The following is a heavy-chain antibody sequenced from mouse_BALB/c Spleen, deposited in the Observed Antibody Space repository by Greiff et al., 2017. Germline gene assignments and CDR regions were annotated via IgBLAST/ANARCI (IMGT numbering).Heavy chain of an antibody. CDR1: GFTFSSFG. V-gene: IGHV5-17*02. J-gene: IGHJ2*01. D-gene: IGHD1-2*01. Sequence: EVKLVESGGGLVQPGGSRKLSCAASGFTFSSFGMHWVRQAPEKGLEWVAYISSGSSTIYYADTVKGRFTISRDNPKNTLFLQMTSLRSEDTAMYYCARDYGSHFDYWGQGTTLTVSA. CDR3: ARDYGSHFDY. CDR2: ISSGSSTI.